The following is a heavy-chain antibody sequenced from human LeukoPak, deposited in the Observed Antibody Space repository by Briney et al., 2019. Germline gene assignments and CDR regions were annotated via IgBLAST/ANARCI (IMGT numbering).Heavy chain of an antibody. CDR1: GYSFTSYW. Sequence: GESLQISCKGSGYSFTSYWIGWVRQLPGKGLEWMGIIYPGDSDTRYSPSFQGRVTISADKSISTAYLQWSSLKASDTAMYYCARHGRSYSSSWYNGPRVWGQGTLVTVSS. V-gene: IGHV5-51*01. J-gene: IGHJ4*02. D-gene: IGHD6-13*01. CDR3: ARHGRSYSSSWYNGPRV. CDR2: IYPGDSDT.